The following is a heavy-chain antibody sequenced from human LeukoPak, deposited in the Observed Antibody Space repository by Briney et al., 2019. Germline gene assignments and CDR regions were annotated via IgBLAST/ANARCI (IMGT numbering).Heavy chain of an antibody. CDR1: GFTFGSYA. J-gene: IGHJ4*02. CDR3: ARGSSTWYGCYDH. CDR2: VSGSGRST. D-gene: IGHD6-13*01. Sequence: GGSLRLSCAASGFTFGSYAMSWVRQAPGKGLEWVSGVSGSGRSTYYADSVKGRFTISRDNSRNTLYLQMNSLRAEDTALYYCARGSSTWYGCYDHWGQGTLVTASS. V-gene: IGHV3-23*01.